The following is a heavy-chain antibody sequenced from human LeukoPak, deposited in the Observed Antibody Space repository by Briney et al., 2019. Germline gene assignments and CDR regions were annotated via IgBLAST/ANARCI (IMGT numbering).Heavy chain of an antibody. J-gene: IGHJ4*02. Sequence: GASLEISWEGSGSSFTSYWIGWVRQLPGKGLEWMGIIYPGDSDTRYSPSVQGQVTISADKSISTAYLQWSSLKASDTAMYHCARHIGYSNHFDYWGQGTLVTVSS. CDR3: ARHIGYSNHFDY. CDR2: IYPGDSDT. CDR1: GSSFTSYW. D-gene: IGHD4-4*01. V-gene: IGHV5-51*01.